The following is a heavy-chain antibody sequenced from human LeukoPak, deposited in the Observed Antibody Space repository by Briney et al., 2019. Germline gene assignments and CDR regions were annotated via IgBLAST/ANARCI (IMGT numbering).Heavy chain of an antibody. CDR2: IRSKAYGGTT. V-gene: IGHV3-49*03. CDR1: GFTFGDYA. CDR3: TRDSIVVVVLDAFDI. D-gene: IGHD2-15*01. Sequence: GGSLRLSCTASGFTFGDYAMSWFRQAPGKGLEWVGFIRSKAYGGTTEYAASVKGRFTISRDDSKSIAYLQMNSLKTEDTAVYYCTRDSIVVVVLDAFDIWGQGTMVTVSS. J-gene: IGHJ3*02.